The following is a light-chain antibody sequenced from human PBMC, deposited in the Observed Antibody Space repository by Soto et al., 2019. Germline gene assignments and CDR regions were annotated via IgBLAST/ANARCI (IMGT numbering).Light chain of an antibody. CDR3: QQSYSTPRT. CDR2: AAS. V-gene: IGKV1-39*01. CDR1: QSISGF. Sequence: DIQMTQSPSSLSASVGDRVTITCRASQSISGFLNWYQQKAGKAPELLIYAASSSQSGVPSRFSGSGSGTDFTLTISSLQPEDFATYYCQQSYSTPRTFGQGTKVEIK. J-gene: IGKJ1*01.